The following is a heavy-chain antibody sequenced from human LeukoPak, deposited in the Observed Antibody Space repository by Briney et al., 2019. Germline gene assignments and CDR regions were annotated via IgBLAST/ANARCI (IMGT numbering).Heavy chain of an antibody. D-gene: IGHD2-2*01. Sequence: SETLSLTCTVSGGSISSGGYYWSWIRQHPGKGLEWIGYIYYSGSTYYNPSLKSRVTISVDTSKNQFSLKLSFVTAADTAVYYCATQSGSCSSTSCYSVDYWGQGTLVTVSS. J-gene: IGHJ4*02. CDR2: IYYSGST. CDR3: ATQSGSCSSTSCYSVDY. V-gene: IGHV4-31*03. CDR1: GGSISSGGYY.